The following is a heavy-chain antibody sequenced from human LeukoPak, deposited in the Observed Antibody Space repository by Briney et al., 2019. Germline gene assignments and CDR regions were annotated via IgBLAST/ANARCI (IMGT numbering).Heavy chain of an antibody. J-gene: IGHJ5*02. CDR2: IYYSRST. V-gene: IGHV4-31*03. Sequence: PSETLSLTCTVSGGSISSGGYYWSWIRQHPGKGLGRIGYIYYSRSTYYNPSLKSRVTIAVTTSNNQYSLKLSSVTAADTAVYYCARSRYGWFDRWGEGTLVTVS. CDR3: ARSRYGWFDR. D-gene: IGHD4-17*01. CDR1: GGSISSGGYY.